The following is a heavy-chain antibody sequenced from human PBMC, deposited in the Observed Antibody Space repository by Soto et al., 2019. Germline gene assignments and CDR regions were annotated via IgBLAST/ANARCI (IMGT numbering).Heavy chain of an antibody. CDR2: IIPIFGTP. V-gene: IGHV1-69*01. J-gene: IGHJ4*02. D-gene: IGHD3-16*01. Sequence: QVLLVQSGAEVKTHGSSVKVSCKASGGTFSNYAITWVRQAPGQGLEWMGGIIPIFGTPNYAQKFQGRVKITADESTSTAYMELSSLKSEDTAVYYCARVHYEYIWGAYSHWGQGTLVTVSS. CDR3: ARVHYEYIWGAYSH. CDR1: GGTFSNYA.